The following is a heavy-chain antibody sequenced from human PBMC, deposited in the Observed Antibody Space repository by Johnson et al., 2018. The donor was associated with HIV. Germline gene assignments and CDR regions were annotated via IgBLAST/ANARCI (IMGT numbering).Heavy chain of an antibody. J-gene: IGHJ3*02. D-gene: IGHD6-13*01. Sequence: QVQLVESGGGVVQPGRSLRLSCAVSGFTFSSYGMHWVRQAPGKGLEWVAVISYDGSNKYYADSVKGRFTISRDNSKNTLYLQMNSLRAEDTAVYYCARGLASSRHDAFDIWGQGTMVTVTS. CDR1: GFTFSSYG. CDR3: ARGLASSRHDAFDI. CDR2: ISYDGSNK. V-gene: IGHV3-30*03.